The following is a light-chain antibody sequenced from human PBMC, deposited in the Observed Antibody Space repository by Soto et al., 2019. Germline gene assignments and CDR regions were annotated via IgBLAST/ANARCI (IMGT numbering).Light chain of an antibody. Sequence: DIQMTQSPSSLSASVGDRVTITCRASQSISSNLNWYQQKPGEAPKLLIYAASSLQSGVPSRFSGSGSGTDFTLTISSLQPEDFATYYCQQSYTSLTWTFGQGTKVEIK. CDR3: QQSYTSLTWT. CDR1: QSISSN. J-gene: IGKJ1*01. CDR2: AAS. V-gene: IGKV1-39*01.